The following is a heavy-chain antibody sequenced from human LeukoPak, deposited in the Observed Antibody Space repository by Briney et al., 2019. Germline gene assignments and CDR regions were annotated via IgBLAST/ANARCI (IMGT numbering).Heavy chain of an antibody. Sequence: GASVRVSREFSGYTLTELSMLWVRQAPGKGLEWIGGFAPEDGATLYAQKFQGRVIMTRDTSITPASLELTRLRSDDTAVYYCARADWSMLEYWGQGTLVPVSS. J-gene: IGHJ4*02. D-gene: IGHD1-1*01. V-gene: IGHV1-24*01. CDR1: GYTLTELS. CDR3: ARADWSMLEY. CDR2: FAPEDGAT.